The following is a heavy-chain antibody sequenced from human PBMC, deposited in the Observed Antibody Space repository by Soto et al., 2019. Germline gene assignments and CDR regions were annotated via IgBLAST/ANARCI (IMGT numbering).Heavy chain of an antibody. D-gene: IGHD6-19*01. CDR3: TRPYSSGWTDVDY. CDR1: GFTFSGSA. J-gene: IGHJ4*02. V-gene: IGHV3-73*01. Sequence: EVQLVESGGGLVQPGGSLKLSCAASGFTFSGSAMHWVRQASGKGLEWVGRIRSKANSYATAYAASVKGRFTISRDDSKNTAYLQMNSLTTEDTAVYYCTRPYSSGWTDVDYWGQGTLVTVSS. CDR2: IRSKANSYAT.